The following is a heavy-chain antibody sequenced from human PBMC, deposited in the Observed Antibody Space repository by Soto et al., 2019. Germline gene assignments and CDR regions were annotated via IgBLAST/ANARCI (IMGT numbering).Heavy chain of an antibody. CDR3: ARGSIAVAGTPPWYYYYGMDV. CDR1: GGSFSGYY. Sequence: PWETLSLTCAVYGGSFSGYYWSWIRQPPGKGLEWIGEINHSGSTNYNPSLKSRVTISVDTSKKQFSLKLSSVTAADTAVYYCARGSIAVAGTPPWYYYYGMDVWGQGTTVTVSS. CDR2: INHSGST. D-gene: IGHD6-19*01. V-gene: IGHV4-34*01. J-gene: IGHJ6*02.